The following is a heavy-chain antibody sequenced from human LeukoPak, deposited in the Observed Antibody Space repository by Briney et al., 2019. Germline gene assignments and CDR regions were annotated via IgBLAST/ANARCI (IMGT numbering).Heavy chain of an antibody. CDR3: ARQGPHYGSGSYSNPELYGMDV. CDR1: GGSISSGDYY. CDR2: IYYSGST. V-gene: IGHV4-61*08. Sequence: SETLSLTCTVSGGSISSGDYYWSWIRQPPGKGLEWIGYIYYSGSTNYNPSLKSRVTISVNTSKNQFSLKLSSVTAADTAVYYCARQGPHYGSGSYSNPELYGMDVWGQGTTVTVSS. D-gene: IGHD3-10*01. J-gene: IGHJ6*02.